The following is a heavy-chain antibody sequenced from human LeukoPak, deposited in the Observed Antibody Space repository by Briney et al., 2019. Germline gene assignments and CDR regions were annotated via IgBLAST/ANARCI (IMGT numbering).Heavy chain of an antibody. CDR3: ARGGGSFAPLFDY. CDR2: IYSGGST. Sequence: PGGSLRLSCAASGFTVSSNYMSWVRQAPGKGLEWVSVIYSGGSTYYADSVKGRFTISRDNSKNTLYLQMNSLRAEDTAVYYCARGGGSFAPLFDYWGQGTLVTVSS. CDR1: GFTVSSNY. V-gene: IGHV3-66*01. J-gene: IGHJ4*02. D-gene: IGHD1-26*01.